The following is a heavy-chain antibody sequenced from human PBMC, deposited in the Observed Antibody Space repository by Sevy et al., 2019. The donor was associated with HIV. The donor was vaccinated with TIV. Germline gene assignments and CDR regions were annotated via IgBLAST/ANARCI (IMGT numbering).Heavy chain of an antibody. CDR1: GFTFSIIY. Sequence: GGSLRLSCAASGFTFSIIYMNWVRQSPGKGLEWVGRMKSKTDGGTTDDAAPVKDRFTMSRDDSKNTPYLQMNSLKADDTAVYYCTTLGFSNGGLGAFDIWGQGTMVTVSS. J-gene: IGHJ3*02. V-gene: IGHV3-15*01. CDR3: TTLGFSNGGLGAFDI. CDR2: MKSKTDGGTT. D-gene: IGHD3-16*01.